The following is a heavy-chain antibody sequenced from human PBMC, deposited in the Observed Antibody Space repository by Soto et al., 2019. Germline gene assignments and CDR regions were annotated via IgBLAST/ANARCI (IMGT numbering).Heavy chain of an antibody. CDR2: IIPIFGTA. D-gene: IGHD3-10*01. CDR3: ARGYYGSGNYYGMDV. CDR1: GGTFSSYA. Sequence: RASVKVSCKASGGTFSSYAISWVRQAPGQGLEWMGGIIPIFGTANYAQKFQGRVTITADESTSTAYMELSSLRSEDTAVYYCARGYYGSGNYYGMDVWGKGTTVTVSS. V-gene: IGHV1-69*13. J-gene: IGHJ6*04.